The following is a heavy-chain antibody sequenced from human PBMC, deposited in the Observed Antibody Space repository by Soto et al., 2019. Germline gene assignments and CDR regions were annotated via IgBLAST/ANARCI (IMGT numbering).Heavy chain of an antibody. J-gene: IGHJ4*02. CDR2: IDYSGST. CDR3: ETYDTTGHSSGWYGIDY. CDR1: GGSISSYY. D-gene: IGHD6-19*01. Sequence: SETLSLTCTVSGGSISSYYWGWIRQPPGKGLEWIGYIDYSGSTNYNPSLKSRVTISLDTSKNQFSLKLSSVTAADTAVYYCETYDTTGHSSGWYGIDYWGQGTLVTVS. V-gene: IGHV4-59*08.